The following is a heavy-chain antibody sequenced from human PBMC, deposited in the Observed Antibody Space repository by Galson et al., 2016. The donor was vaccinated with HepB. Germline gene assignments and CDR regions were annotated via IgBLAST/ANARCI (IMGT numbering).Heavy chain of an antibody. CDR2: IKSKTDGGTT. CDR1: GFTFSNAW. V-gene: IGHV3-15*01. Sequence: SLRLSCAASGFTFSNAWMSWVRQAPGKGLEWVGRIKSKTDGGTTDYAAPVQGRFSISRDDSKHMLYLQMNSLKTEDTAVYYCRYGMDVWGQGTTVTVSS. J-gene: IGHJ6*02. CDR3: RYGMDV.